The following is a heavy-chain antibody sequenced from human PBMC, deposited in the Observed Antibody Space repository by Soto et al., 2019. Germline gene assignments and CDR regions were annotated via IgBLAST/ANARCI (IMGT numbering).Heavy chain of an antibody. D-gene: IGHD3-22*01. CDR3: ARPLPPYDRSAYYYGAFDI. V-gene: IGHV5-51*01. Sequence: GESLKISCQASGYSFTTYWIGWVRQMPGKGLEWMGIIYPGDSDTRYSPSFQGQVTISADKSTTTAYLQWSSLKASDTAMYYCARPLPPYDRSAYYYGAFDIWRQGTMLTVSS. J-gene: IGHJ3*02. CDR1: GYSFTTYW. CDR2: IYPGDSDT.